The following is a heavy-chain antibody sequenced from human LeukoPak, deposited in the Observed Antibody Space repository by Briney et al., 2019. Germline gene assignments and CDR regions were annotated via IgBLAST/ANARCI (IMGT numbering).Heavy chain of an antibody. CDR3: ATGIRERGFDS. Sequence: PGGSLRLSCSDSESILSTYAVNWVRQAPGRGLEWVSSISPSGSAIFYAGSVKGRFTISRDNAKNSLYLQMNSLRAEDTALYFCATGIRERGFDSWGQGTLVTVSS. CDR2: ISPSGSAI. J-gene: IGHJ4*02. CDR1: ESILSTYA. V-gene: IGHV3-21*01. D-gene: IGHD1-1*01.